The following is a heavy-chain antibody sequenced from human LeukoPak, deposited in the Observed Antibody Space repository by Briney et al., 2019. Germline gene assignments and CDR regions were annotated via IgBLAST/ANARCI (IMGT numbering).Heavy chain of an antibody. CDR2: IYYSGST. CDR1: GGSISSYY. Sequence: SETLSLTCTVSGGSISSYYWSWIRQPPGKGLEWIGYIYYSGSTNYNPSLKSRVTMSVDTSKNQFSLKLSSVTAADTAVYYCATDMIAAGTTGMVAYYYYYYYMDVWGKGTTVTVSS. V-gene: IGHV4-59*12. D-gene: IGHD6-13*01. J-gene: IGHJ6*03. CDR3: ATDMIAAGTTGMVAYYYYYYYMDV.